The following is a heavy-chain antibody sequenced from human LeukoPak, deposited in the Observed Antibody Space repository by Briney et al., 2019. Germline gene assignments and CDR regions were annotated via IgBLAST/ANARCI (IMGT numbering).Heavy chain of an antibody. CDR2: IYSSGST. CDR1: GGSINNYY. Sequence: SETLSLTCNVSGGSINNYYWSWIRQPAGKGLEWIGRIYSSGSTHYNPSLKSRVTISVDKSKNQFSLKLSSVTAADTAVYYCVTGYSSSWYFAFDIWGQGTMVTVSS. J-gene: IGHJ3*02. CDR3: VTGYSSSWYFAFDI. V-gene: IGHV4-4*07. D-gene: IGHD6-13*01.